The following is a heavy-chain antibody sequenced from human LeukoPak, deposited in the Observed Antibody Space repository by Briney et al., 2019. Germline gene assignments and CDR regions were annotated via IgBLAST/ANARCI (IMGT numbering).Heavy chain of an antibody. D-gene: IGHD5-12*01. V-gene: IGHV3-48*04. CDR1: GFTFSSYS. CDR2: ISSSSSNI. Sequence: PGGSLRLSCAASGFTFSSYSMNWVRQAPGKGLEWVSYISSSSSNIYYADSVKGRFTISRDNSKNSLYLQMNSLRGEDTAVYYCARDNTYSGYDMVDYWGQRTLVTVSS. J-gene: IGHJ4*02. CDR3: ARDNTYSGYDMVDY.